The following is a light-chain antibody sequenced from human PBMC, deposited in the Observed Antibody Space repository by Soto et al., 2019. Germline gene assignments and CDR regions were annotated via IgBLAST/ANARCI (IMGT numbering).Light chain of an antibody. J-gene: IGKJ5*01. V-gene: IGKV3-11*01. CDR1: QSFRGL. CDR2: DAY. Sequence: EVVLTQSPVTLSLSPGERATLSCRASQSFRGLLAWYQQKPGQAPRLLIYDAYNMATGIPPRFSGSGSGTDFTITISTLEPEDSAVYYCQQRHMWPITFGQGTRLEIK. CDR3: QQRHMWPIT.